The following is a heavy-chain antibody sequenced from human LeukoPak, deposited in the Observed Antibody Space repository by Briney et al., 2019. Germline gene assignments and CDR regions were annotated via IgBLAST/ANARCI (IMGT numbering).Heavy chain of an antibody. CDR2: IIPAFGTT. J-gene: IGHJ6*03. V-gene: IGHV1-69*05. Sequence: ASVKVSCKASGGSFNSYAISWVRQAPGQGLEWMGGIIPAFGTTNYAQKFQGRVTVTTDESTSTVYMELSGLRFEDTAVYYCAKADYGEYYYMDVWGKGTTVTVSS. CDR3: AKADYGEYYYMDV. CDR1: GGSFNSYA. D-gene: IGHD4-17*01.